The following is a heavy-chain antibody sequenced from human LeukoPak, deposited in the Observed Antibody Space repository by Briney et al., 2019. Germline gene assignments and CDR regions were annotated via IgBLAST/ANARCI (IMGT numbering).Heavy chain of an antibody. D-gene: IGHD2-2*01. J-gene: IGHJ5*02. Sequence: GGSLRLSCAVSGFAFGSEAMSWVRQSPARGLEWVASISPGGGTTYYADYVKGRFTISRDNSKNSLFVQMNSLRAEDTAVYYCAKEVLVVVVPAANGFDPWGQGTLVTVSS. CDR3: AKEVLVVVVPAANGFDP. CDR2: ISPGGGTT. V-gene: IGHV3-23*01. CDR1: GFAFGSEA.